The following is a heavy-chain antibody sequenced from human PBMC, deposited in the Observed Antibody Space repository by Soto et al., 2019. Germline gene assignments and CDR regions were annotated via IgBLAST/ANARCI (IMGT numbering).Heavy chain of an antibody. CDR3: AHTREACYSDIFYGYYAHFDY. V-gene: IGHV2-5*01. CDR1: GFSLSTSGVG. J-gene: IGHJ4*02. Sequence: QITLKESGPTLVKPTQTLTLTCTFSGFSLSTSGVGVGWIRQPPGKALEWLALIYWNDDKRYSPSLKSRLTITKDTSKNKVFLTITNMDTVETATYYCAHTREACYSDIFYGYYAHFDYRGQRTLLTVSS. D-gene: IGHD3-9*01. CDR2: IYWNDDK.